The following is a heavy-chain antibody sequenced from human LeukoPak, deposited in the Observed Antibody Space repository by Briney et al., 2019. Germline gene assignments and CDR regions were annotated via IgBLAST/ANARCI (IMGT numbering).Heavy chain of an antibody. Sequence: SETLSLTCTVSGGSIRSGGYYWGWVRQPPGKGLEWIGEIYHSGSTNYNPSLKSRVTISVDKSKNQFSLKLSSVTAADTAVYYCARASITMVRGVILYNWFDPWGQGTLVTVSS. V-gene: IGHV4-39*07. CDR3: ARASITMVRGVILYNWFDP. D-gene: IGHD3-10*01. CDR2: IYHSGST. J-gene: IGHJ5*02. CDR1: GGSIRSGGYY.